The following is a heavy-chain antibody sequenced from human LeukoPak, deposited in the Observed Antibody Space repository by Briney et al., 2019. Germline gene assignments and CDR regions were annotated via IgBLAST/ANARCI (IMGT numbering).Heavy chain of an antibody. Sequence: AGGSLRLSCAASGFTFSSYSMNWVRQAPGKGLEWVSSISSSSSYIYYADSVKGRFTISRDNAKNSLYLQMNSLRADDTAVYYWGRGEGDTGMVLAYYYYYYMDVWGKGTTVTVSS. J-gene: IGHJ6*03. CDR3: GRGEGDTGMVLAYYYYYYMDV. V-gene: IGHV3-21*01. CDR2: ISSSSSYI. CDR1: GFTFSSYS. D-gene: IGHD5-18*01.